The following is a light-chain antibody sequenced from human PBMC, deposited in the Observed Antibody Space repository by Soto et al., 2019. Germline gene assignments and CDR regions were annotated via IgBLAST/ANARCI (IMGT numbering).Light chain of an antibody. CDR1: QSVRSNY. J-gene: IGKJ2*01. Sequence: ETVLTQSPGTVSLYPGERVTLSCTTSQSVRSNYVAWYQQKPGQAPRLVVYGVFIRATGIPDRFSGSGSGTDFTLTISGLEPEDSAVYYCQHYDGSPRTFGQGTNLEI. V-gene: IGKV3-20*01. CDR2: GVF. CDR3: QHYDGSPRT.